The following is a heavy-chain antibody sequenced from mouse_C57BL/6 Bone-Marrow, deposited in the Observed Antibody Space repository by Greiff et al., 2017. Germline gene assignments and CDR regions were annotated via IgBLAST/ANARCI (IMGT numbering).Heavy chain of an antibody. CDR3: DCALELAWFAY. J-gene: IGHJ3*01. V-gene: IGHV5-4*01. CDR1: GFTFSSYA. D-gene: IGHD3-1*01. CDR2: ISDGGSYS. Sequence: EVLLVESGGGLVKPGGSLKLSCAASGFTFSSYAMSWVRQTPGKRLEWVATISDGGSYSYYPDNVKGRFTISRDNAKNNLYLQISHLRSEDTAISFYDCALELAWFAYGGQGTLVTVSA.